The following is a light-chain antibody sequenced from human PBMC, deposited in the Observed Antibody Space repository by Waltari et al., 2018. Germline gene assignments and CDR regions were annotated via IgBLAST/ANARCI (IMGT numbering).Light chain of an antibody. J-gene: IGLJ2*01. Sequence: QSVLTQPPSVSGAPGQRVTISCTGSSSNIGAGYDVHWYQQLPGTAPKLVFYGNSNRPSGVPDRFSCSKSGTSASLAITGLQAEDEADYYCQSYDSSLSGVFGGGTKLTVL. CDR1: SSNIGAGYD. V-gene: IGLV1-40*01. CDR3: QSYDSSLSGV. CDR2: GNS.